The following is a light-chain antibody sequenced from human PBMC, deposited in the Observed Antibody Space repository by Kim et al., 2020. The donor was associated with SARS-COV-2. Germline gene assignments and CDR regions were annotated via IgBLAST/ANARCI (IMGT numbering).Light chain of an antibody. CDR1: QGLSNY. CDR2: AAS. J-gene: IGKJ1*01. Sequence: ASVGDRVTITCRASQGLSNYLAWFQQKPGKAPISLIYAASSLQGGVPSKFSGSGSGTDFTLTISSLQPEDSATYYCQQYNSYPRTFGQGTKVDIK. CDR3: QQYNSYPRT. V-gene: IGKV1-16*02.